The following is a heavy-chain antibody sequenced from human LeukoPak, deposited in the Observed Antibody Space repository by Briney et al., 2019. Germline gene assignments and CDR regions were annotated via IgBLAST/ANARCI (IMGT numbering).Heavy chain of an antibody. CDR3: AKDKGYSGYGLFDY. V-gene: IGHV3-33*06. CDR2: IWYDGSNK. Sequence: GGSLRLSCAASGFTFSSYGMHWVRQAPGKGLEWVAVIWYDGSNKYYADSVKGRFTISRDNSKNTLYLQMNRLRAEDTAVYYCAKDKGYSGYGLFDYWGQGTLVTVSS. D-gene: IGHD5-12*01. CDR1: GFTFSSYG. J-gene: IGHJ4*02.